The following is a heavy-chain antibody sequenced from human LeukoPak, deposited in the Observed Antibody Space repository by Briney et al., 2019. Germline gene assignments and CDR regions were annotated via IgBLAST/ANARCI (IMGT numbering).Heavy chain of an antibody. CDR1: GFTFSTYW. CDR2: IKSDGGT. D-gene: IGHD3-22*01. Sequence: PGGSLRLSCAASGFTFSTYWMHWVRQAPGKGLVWVSRIKSDGGTNYADSVKGRFTISRDNAKKTVSLQTNSLRPEDTGVYYCARAPSEIGGYYPEYFRHWGQGTLVTASS. J-gene: IGHJ1*01. V-gene: IGHV3-74*01. CDR3: ARAPSEIGGYYPEYFRH.